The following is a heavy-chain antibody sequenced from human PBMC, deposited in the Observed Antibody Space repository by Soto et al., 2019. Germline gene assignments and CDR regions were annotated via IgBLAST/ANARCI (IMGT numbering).Heavy chain of an antibody. CDR3: ARDIGYCSGGSCYPRGGMDV. CDR2: ISYDGSNK. J-gene: IGHJ6*02. V-gene: IGHV3-30-3*01. D-gene: IGHD2-15*01. CDR1: GFTFSSYA. Sequence: GGSLRLSCAASGFTFSSYAMHWVRQAPGKGLEWVAVISYDGSNKYYADSVKGRFTISRDNSKNTLYLQMNSLRAEDTAVYYCARDIGYCSGGSCYPRGGMDVWGQGTTVTVSS.